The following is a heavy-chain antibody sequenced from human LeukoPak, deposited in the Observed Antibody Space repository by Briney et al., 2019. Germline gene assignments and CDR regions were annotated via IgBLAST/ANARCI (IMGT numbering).Heavy chain of an antibody. V-gene: IGHV4-39*07. D-gene: IGHD5-24*01. J-gene: IGHJ3*02. Sequence: SETLPLTCTVSGGSISSDSYYWGWIRQPPGKGLEWIGSIDYSGSTYYNPSLKSRVTISVDTSKNQFSLKLSSVTAADTAVYYCARGRDGYNSVDAFDIWGQGTMVTVSS. CDR3: ARGRDGYNSVDAFDI. CDR1: GGSISSDSYY. CDR2: IDYSGST.